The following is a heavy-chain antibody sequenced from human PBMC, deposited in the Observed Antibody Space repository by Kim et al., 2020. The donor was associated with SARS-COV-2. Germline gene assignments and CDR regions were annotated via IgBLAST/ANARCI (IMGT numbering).Heavy chain of an antibody. CDR1: GYTFTSYG. Sequence: ASVKVSCKASGYTFTSYGISWVRQAPGQGLEWMGWISAYNGNTNYAQKLQGRVTMTTDTSTSTAYMELRSLRSDDTAVYYCARRGSGYYYDGYYYYYGMDVWGQGTTVTVSS. V-gene: IGHV1-18*04. D-gene: IGHD3-22*01. CDR2: ISAYNGNT. CDR3: ARRGSGYYYDGYYYYYGMDV. J-gene: IGHJ6*02.